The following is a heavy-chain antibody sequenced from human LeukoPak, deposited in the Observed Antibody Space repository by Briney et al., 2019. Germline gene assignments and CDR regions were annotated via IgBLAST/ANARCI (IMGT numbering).Heavy chain of an antibody. CDR2: IYTSGIT. J-gene: IGHJ5*02. D-gene: IGHD1-14*01. Sequence: SETLSLTCTVSSGSISGHYWSWLRQSPRRGLEWIGNIYTSGITKYNPSLNSRVTISIDTSKNRFSLKVTSMTAADTAIYYCATQAQDGTDNYFDPWGRGILVTVSS. V-gene: IGHV4-4*09. CDR3: ATQAQDGTDNYFDP. CDR1: SGSISGHY.